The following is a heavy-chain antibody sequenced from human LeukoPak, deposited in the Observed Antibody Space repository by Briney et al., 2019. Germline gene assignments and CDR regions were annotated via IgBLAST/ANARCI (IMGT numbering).Heavy chain of an antibody. Sequence: GGSLRLSCAASGFTFSSYWMSWVRQAAGKGLEWVAFIRYDGSNKYYADSVKGRFTISRDNSKNTLYLQNSLRAEDTAVYYCARDRYYDSSGYFNYYGMDVWGQGTTVTVSS. D-gene: IGHD3-22*01. V-gene: IGHV3-30*02. CDR1: GFTFSSYW. CDR2: IRYDGSNK. CDR3: ARDRYYDSSGYFNYYGMDV. J-gene: IGHJ6*02.